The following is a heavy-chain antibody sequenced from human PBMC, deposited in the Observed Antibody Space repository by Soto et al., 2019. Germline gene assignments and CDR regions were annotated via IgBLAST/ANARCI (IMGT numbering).Heavy chain of an antibody. CDR2: IYTSGST. CDR3: ARDAGIAAAPYFDY. Sequence: KPSETLSLTCTVSGGSISSYYWSWIRQPAGKGLEWIGRIYTSGSTNYNPSLKSRVTMSVDTSKNQFSLKLSSVTAADTAVYYCARDAGIAAAPYFDYWGQGTLVTVSS. J-gene: IGHJ4*02. CDR1: GGSISSYY. D-gene: IGHD6-13*01. V-gene: IGHV4-4*07.